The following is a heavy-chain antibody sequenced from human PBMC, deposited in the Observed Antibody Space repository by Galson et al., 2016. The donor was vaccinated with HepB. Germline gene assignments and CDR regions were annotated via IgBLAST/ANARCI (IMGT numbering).Heavy chain of an antibody. CDR2: NYYSGSSSGTT. CDR3: ARSHPLGFRDAYYFFDH. J-gene: IGHJ4*02. V-gene: IGHV4-59*01. CDR1: DGSFIGYY. D-gene: IGHD5-24*01. Sequence: SETLSLTCSVSDGSFIGYYWNWIRQSPGRRLEWIGFNYYSGSSSGTTNYNPALRGRVPISVDTSTSQFSLELRSLTTADTAVYYCARSHPLGFRDAYYFFDHWGQGSLVTVSS.